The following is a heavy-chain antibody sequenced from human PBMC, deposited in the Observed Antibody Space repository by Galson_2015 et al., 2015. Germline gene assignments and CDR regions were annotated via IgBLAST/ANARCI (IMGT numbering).Heavy chain of an antibody. J-gene: IGHJ4*02. CDR3: AREGGGYCSSTSCYVDY. CDR1: GYTFTSYG. V-gene: IGHV1-18*01. D-gene: IGHD2-2*01. CDR2: ISAYNGNT. Sequence: SVKVSCKASGYTFTSYGISWVRQAPGQGLEWMGWISAYNGNTNYAQKLQGRVTMTTDTSTSTAYMELRSLRSDDTAVYYCAREGGGYCSSTSCYVDYWGQGTLVTVSS.